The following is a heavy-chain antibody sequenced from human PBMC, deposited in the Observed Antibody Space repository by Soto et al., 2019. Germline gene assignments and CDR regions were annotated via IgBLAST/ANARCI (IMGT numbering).Heavy chain of an antibody. V-gene: IGHV1-18*01. CDR2: ISAYNGNT. D-gene: IGHD5-12*01. CDR1: GYTFTSYG. Sequence: QVQLVQSGAEVKKPGASVKVSCKASGYTFTSYGISWVRQAPGQGLEWMGWISAYNGNTNHAQKLQGRVTMTTDTSTSTAYMELRSLRSDDTAVYYCARATHSLVATSWGGDYWGKGTLVTVSS. J-gene: IGHJ4*02. CDR3: ARATHSLVATSWGGDY.